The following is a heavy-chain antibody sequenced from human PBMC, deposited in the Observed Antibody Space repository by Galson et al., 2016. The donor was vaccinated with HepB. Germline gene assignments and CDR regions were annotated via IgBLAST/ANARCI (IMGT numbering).Heavy chain of an antibody. CDR2: TYYRSKWYN. Sequence: CAISGDSVSSNSAAWSWVRQSPSRGLEWLGRTYYRSKWYNDYAVSVKGRITVSSDTSKNQFSLKLSSVTAADTAVYYCAGENNDYGDVPLFGWGQGTLVIVSS. J-gene: IGHJ4*02. CDR1: GDSVSSNSAA. V-gene: IGHV6-1*01. D-gene: IGHD4-17*01. CDR3: AGENNDYGDVPLFG.